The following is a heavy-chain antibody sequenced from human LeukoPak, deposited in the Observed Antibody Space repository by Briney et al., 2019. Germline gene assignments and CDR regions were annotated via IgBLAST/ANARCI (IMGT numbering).Heavy chain of an antibody. CDR1: GGTFSSYA. Sequence: GSSVKVSCKASGGTFSSYAISWVRQAPGQGLEWMGGTIPIFGTANYAQKFQGRVTITADESTSTAYMELSSLRSEDTAVYYCASRYYYDSSGYYYLYFDYWGQGTLVTVSS. CDR3: ASRYYYDSSGYYYLYFDY. D-gene: IGHD3-22*01. CDR2: TIPIFGTA. V-gene: IGHV1-69*01. J-gene: IGHJ4*02.